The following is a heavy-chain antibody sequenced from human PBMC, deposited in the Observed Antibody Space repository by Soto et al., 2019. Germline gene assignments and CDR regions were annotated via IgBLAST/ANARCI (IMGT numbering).Heavy chain of an antibody. Sequence: QVQLVQSGAEVKKPGSSVKVSCKASGGTFISYAISWVRQAPGQGLEWMGGITPIFGTANYAQKFQGRVTITADESTSTAYMELSSLRSEDTAVYYCARDLDPVTVITARQYNWFDPWGQGTLVTVSS. CDR2: ITPIFGTA. J-gene: IGHJ5*02. V-gene: IGHV1-69*01. CDR3: ARDLDPVTVITARQYNWFDP. CDR1: GGTFISYA. D-gene: IGHD4-17*01.